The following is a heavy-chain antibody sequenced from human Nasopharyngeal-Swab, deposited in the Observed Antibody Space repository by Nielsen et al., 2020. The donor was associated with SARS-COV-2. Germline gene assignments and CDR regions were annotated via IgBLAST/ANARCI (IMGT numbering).Heavy chain of an antibody. D-gene: IGHD1-14*01. CDR1: GFTVSSNY. V-gene: IGHV3-53*01. Sequence: GGSLRLSCAASGFTVSSNYMSWVRQAPGKGLEWVSVFYTSGDTYYAVSVKGQFTISRDNSKNTLSLQMNSLRAEDTAVYYCARGRPGHYFDYWGQGTLVTVSS. CDR3: ARGRPGHYFDY. J-gene: IGHJ4*02. CDR2: FYTSGDT.